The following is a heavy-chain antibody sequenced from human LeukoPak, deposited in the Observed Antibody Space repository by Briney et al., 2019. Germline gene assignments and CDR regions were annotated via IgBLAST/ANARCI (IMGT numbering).Heavy chain of an antibody. Sequence: PSETLSLTCAVYGGSFSGYYWSWIRQPPGKGLEWIGEINHSGSTNYNPSLKSRVTISVGTSKNQFSLKLSSVTAADTAVYYCARGKYCSSTSCPRYFDYWGQGTLVTVSS. V-gene: IGHV4-34*01. CDR1: GGSFSGYY. D-gene: IGHD2-2*01. J-gene: IGHJ4*02. CDR3: ARGKYCSSTSCPRYFDY. CDR2: INHSGST.